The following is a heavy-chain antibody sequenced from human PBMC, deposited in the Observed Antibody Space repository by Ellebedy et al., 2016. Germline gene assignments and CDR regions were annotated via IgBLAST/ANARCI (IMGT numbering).Heavy chain of an antibody. V-gene: IGHV1-2*02. Sequence: ASVKVSCXASGYNFTSYAMHWVRQAPGQGLEWMGWINPNSGGTNYAQKFQGRATMTRDTSISTAYMELSRLRSDDTAVYYCARDDVAAADYWGQGTLVTVSS. D-gene: IGHD6-13*01. J-gene: IGHJ4*02. CDR1: GYNFTSYA. CDR3: ARDDVAAADY. CDR2: INPNSGGT.